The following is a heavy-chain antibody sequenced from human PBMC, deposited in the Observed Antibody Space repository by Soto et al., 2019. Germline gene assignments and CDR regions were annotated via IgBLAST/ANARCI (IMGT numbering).Heavy chain of an antibody. J-gene: IGHJ5*02. CDR3: AREYDILNWFDP. CDR1: GFTFSSYA. V-gene: IGHV3-11*05. Sequence: PGGSLRLSCAASGFTFSSYAMSWVRQAPGKGLEWVSYISSSTSHTNYADSVKGRFTISRDNAKNSLFLQMNSLRAEDTAVYYCAREYDILNWFDPWGQGTLVTVSS. D-gene: IGHD3-9*01. CDR2: ISSSTSHT.